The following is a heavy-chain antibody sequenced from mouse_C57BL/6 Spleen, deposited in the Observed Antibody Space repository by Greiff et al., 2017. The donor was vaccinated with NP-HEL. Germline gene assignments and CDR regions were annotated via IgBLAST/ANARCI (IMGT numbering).Heavy chain of an antibody. J-gene: IGHJ2*01. CDR3: ARSRGGTRYFDY. CDR2: IHPNSGST. CDR1: GYTFTSYW. Sequence: QVQLQQPGAELVKPGASVKLSCKASGYTFTSYWMHWVKQRPGQGLEWIGMIHPNSGSTNYNEKFKSKATLTVDKSSSTAYMQLSSLTSEDSAVYYCARSRGGTRYFDYWGQGTTLTVSS. V-gene: IGHV1-64*01. D-gene: IGHD4-1*01.